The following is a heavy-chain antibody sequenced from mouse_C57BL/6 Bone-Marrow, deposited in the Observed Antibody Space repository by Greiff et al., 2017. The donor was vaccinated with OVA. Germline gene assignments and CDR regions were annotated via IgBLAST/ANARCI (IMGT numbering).Heavy chain of an antibody. CDR3: ARDDYGEAY. D-gene: IGHD2-4*01. CDR2: IDPSDSYT. Sequence: QVQLQQSGAELVKPGASVKLSCKASGYTFTSYWMQWVKQRPGQGLEWIGEIDPSDSYTNYNQKFKGKATLTVDTSSSTAYMQLSSLTSEDSAVYYCARDDYGEAYWGQGTLVTVSA. CDR1: GYTFTSYW. V-gene: IGHV1-50*01. J-gene: IGHJ3*01.